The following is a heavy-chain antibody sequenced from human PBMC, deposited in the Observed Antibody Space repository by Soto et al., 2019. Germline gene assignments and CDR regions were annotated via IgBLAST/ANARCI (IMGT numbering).Heavy chain of an antibody. CDR3: ARGGSGTTRFDY. CDR1: VYSISSGYY. Sequence: SETLSLTCSVSVYSISSGYYWGWIRQPPGKGLEWIGGIYHSGSTYYNPSLKSRVTISVDTSKNQFSLKLSSVTAADTAAYYCARGGSGTTRFDYWGQGTLVTFSS. CDR2: IYHSGST. D-gene: IGHD1-1*01. V-gene: IGHV4-38-2*02. J-gene: IGHJ4*02.